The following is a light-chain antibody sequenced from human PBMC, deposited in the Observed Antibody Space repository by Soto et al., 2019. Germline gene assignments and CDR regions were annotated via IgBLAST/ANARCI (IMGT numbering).Light chain of an antibody. Sequence: DIVMTQSPESLAVSLGERATINCKSSQSVLYSGNNKNYLNWYQQKPGHPPKLLISWASTRESGVPDRFSGSGSRTEFTLTISSLQAEDVSLYYCQQYYSSPYTFGQGTKLEI. J-gene: IGKJ2*01. V-gene: IGKV4-1*01. CDR2: WAS. CDR3: QQYYSSPYT. CDR1: QSVLYSGNNKNY.